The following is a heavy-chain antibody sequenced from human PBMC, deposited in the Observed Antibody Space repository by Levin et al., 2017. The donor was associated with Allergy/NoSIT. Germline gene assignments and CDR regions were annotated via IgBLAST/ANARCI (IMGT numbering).Heavy chain of an antibody. CDR1: GFTFRNYA. CDR2: IPYDGSNE. D-gene: IGHD5-18*01. CDR3: ARDLWKSGYSPDY. J-gene: IGHJ4*02. V-gene: IGHV3-30*04. Sequence: PGGSLRLSCAASGFTFRNYAMHWVRQAPGKGLEWVAVIPYDGSNEYYADSVKGRFTISRDNSKNTLYLQMNSLRTEDTAVYHCARDLWKSGYSPDYWGQGNLVTVSS.